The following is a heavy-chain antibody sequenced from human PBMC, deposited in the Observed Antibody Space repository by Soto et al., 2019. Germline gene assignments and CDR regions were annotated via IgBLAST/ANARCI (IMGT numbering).Heavy chain of an antibody. V-gene: IGHV4-39*01. CDR1: GGSISSSSYF. CDR2: FFYTGNT. J-gene: IGHJ4*02. Sequence: QLQLQESGPGLVKPSETLSLTCTVSGGSISSSSYFWGWIRQPPGKGLEWIGTFFYTGNTYYSPSLKSRVTISVDTSKNQCSLKLTSVTAADTAMYYCVRPRGGTISATYVDSWGQGTLVTVSS. CDR3: VRPRGGTISATYVDS. D-gene: IGHD2-15*01.